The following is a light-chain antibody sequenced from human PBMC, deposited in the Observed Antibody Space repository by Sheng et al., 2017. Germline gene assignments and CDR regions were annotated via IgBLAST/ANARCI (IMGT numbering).Light chain of an antibody. CDR2: STN. V-gene: IGLV7-43*01. J-gene: IGLJ3*02. CDR1: NEAVTSDHY. CDR3: LLYSNSARV. Sequence: QTVMTQEPSLTVSPGETVTLTCASINEAVTSDHYPNWFQQKPGQAPRPLIFSTNKRHSWTPARFSGSLVGGKAALTLSGVQPEDEADYYCLLYSNSARVFGGGTKLTVL.